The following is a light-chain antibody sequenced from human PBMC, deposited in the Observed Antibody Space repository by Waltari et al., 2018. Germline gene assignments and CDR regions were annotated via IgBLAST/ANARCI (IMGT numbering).Light chain of an antibody. J-gene: IGLJ7*01. V-gene: IGLV2-11*01. CDR3: SSYAGSNTL. CDR1: SSDIGGYNY. CDR2: EVT. Sequence: QAALTQPRSVSGSPGQSVTISCFGTSSDIGGYNYVSWNQQHPGTAPKLIIYEVTKRPSGVSDRFSGSKSGYTASLTISGLQAEDEADYYCSSYAGSNTLFGGGTRLTVL.